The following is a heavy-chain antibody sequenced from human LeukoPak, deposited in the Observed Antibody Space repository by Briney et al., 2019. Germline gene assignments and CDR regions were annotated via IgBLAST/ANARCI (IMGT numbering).Heavy chain of an antibody. CDR3: ARAPGIMSGKWRFDY. CDR2: IYYSGST. D-gene: IGHD3-16*01. V-gene: IGHV4-59*01. CDR1: GGSISPYY. Sequence: PSEPLSLTCTVSGGSISPYYWSWIRQPPGKGLEWIGYIYYSGSTNYNPSLTSRVTIPVDTSKNQFSLKLSSVTAADTAVYYCARAPGIMSGKWRFDYWGQGTLVTVSS. J-gene: IGHJ4*02.